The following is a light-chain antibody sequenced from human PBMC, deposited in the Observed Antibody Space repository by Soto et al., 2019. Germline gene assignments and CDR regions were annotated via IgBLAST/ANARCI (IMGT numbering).Light chain of an antibody. J-gene: IGKJ4*01. Sequence: IILTQSPATLSLSPGERATLSCRASQSVSIYLAWYQHKPGQAPRLLIYNASSRAAGIPARFSGSGSGTDFTLTISSLEPDDFAVYYCQQSFNSVTFGGGTKVEIK. CDR3: QQSFNSVT. CDR1: QSVSIY. CDR2: NAS. V-gene: IGKV3-11*01.